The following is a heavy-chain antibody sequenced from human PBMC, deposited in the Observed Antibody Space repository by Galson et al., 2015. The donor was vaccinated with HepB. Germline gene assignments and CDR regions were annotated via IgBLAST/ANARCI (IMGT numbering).Heavy chain of an antibody. CDR2: IIPIFGTA. D-gene: IGHD1-26*01. Sequence: SVKVSCKASGGTFSSYAISWVRQAPGQGLEWMGGIIPIFGTANYAQKFQGRVTITADESTSTAYMELSSLRSEDTAVYYCAREGGAGHYYYYGMDVWGQGTTVTVSS. CDR1: GGTFSSYA. J-gene: IGHJ6*02. CDR3: AREGGAGHYYYYGMDV. V-gene: IGHV1-69*13.